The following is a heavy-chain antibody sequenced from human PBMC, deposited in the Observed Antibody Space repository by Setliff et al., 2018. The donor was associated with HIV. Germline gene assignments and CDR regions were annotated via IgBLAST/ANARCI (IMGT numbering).Heavy chain of an antibody. CDR2: IFNTGST. D-gene: IGHD2-2*01. CDR3: ARLSTTSLDFDS. V-gene: IGHV4-30-4*08. CDR1: GDSISSDDHY. J-gene: IGHJ4*02. Sequence: SETLSLTCTVSGDSISSDDHYWSWIRQTPGKGLEWIGYIFNTGSTNYKSSLASRLTMSIDTSRNQFSLKLRSVTAADTAVYYCARLSTTSLDFDSWGQGTLVTVSS.